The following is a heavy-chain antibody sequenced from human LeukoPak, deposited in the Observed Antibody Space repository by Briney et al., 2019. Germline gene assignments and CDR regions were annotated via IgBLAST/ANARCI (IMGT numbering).Heavy chain of an antibody. V-gene: IGHV3-66*01. CDR3: ARGAYYYDSSGSYPRLFDY. Sequence: PGGSLRLSCAASGFTVSSNYTSWVRQAPGKGLEWVSVIYTGGSTDYADSVKGRFTISRDISKNTLYLQVNSLRAEDTAVYYCARGAYYYDSSGSYPRLFDYWGQGTLVTVSS. CDR2: IYTGGST. J-gene: IGHJ4*02. CDR1: GFTVSSNY. D-gene: IGHD3-22*01.